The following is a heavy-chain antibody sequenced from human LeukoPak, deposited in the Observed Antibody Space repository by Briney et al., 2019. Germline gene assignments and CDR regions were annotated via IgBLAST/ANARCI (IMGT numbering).Heavy chain of an antibody. J-gene: IGHJ6*02. V-gene: IGHV1-58*02. Sequence: ASVEVSCTASGFTFTSSAMQWLRQARAQRLEWIGWIVVGSGNTNYAQKFQERVTITRDMSTSTAYMELSSLRSEDTAVYYCAAVRNYADYYYYYGMDVWGQGTTVTVSS. CDR1: GFTFTSSA. CDR2: IVVGSGNT. CDR3: AAVRNYADYYYYYGMDV. D-gene: IGHD1-7*01.